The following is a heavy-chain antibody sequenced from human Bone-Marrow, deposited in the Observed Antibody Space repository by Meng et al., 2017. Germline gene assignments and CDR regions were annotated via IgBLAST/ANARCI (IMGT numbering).Heavy chain of an antibody. CDR2: INHSGST. D-gene: IGHD3-16*01. V-gene: IGHV4-34*01. Sequence: QVQLQQWGAGLLKPSETLALTCAVFGGSFSGYYWSWIRQPPGKGLEWXGEINHSGSTNYNPSLKSRVTISVDTSKNQFSLKLSSVTAADTAVYYCARDGGYWGQGTLVTVSS. J-gene: IGHJ4*02. CDR3: ARDGGY. CDR1: GGSFSGYY.